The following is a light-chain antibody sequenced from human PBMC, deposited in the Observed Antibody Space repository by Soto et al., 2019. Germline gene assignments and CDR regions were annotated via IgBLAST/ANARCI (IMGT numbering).Light chain of an antibody. CDR1: QSVSSK. J-gene: IGKJ1*01. V-gene: IGKV3-15*01. CDR3: QQYNSWLWT. Sequence: IVMIHWPAPLSVSPGRGATLSCRASQSVSSKLAWYQQKPGQAPRLLIYGASTRASGIPARFSGSGSGTELTLIISSLQPEDSAAYYCQQYNSWLWTFGQGTKVDIK. CDR2: GAS.